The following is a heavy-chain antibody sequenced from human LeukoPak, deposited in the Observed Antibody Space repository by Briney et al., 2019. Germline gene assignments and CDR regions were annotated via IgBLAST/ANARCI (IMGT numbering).Heavy chain of an antibody. CDR3: AAAYRYFYDRGGYFDY. CDR1: GFTFTTSA. D-gene: IGHD3-22*01. Sequence: SVKVSCKASGFTFTTSAMQWVRQARGQRLEWIGWIVVGSGNTNYAQKFQERATITRDMSTSTAYMELSSLRSEDTAVYYCAAAYRYFYDRGGYFDYWGQGTLVTVSS. J-gene: IGHJ4*02. V-gene: IGHV1-58*02. CDR2: IVVGSGNT.